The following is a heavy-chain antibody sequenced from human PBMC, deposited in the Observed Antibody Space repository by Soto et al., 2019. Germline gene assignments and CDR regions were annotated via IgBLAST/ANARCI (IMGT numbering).Heavy chain of an antibody. CDR2: ITSSSSSI. CDR1: VFTFSAYN. CDR3: ASHYGDNGCFEP. D-gene: IGHD4-17*01. V-gene: IGHV3-21*06. Sequence: PXGSLSLACAASVFTFSAYNMNCVRHPPGKGLEWVSSITSSSSSIYYADSLKGRFTIYRDNAKNSLYLQMNSLRAEDTAVYYCASHYGDNGCFEPWGQGTLGSVSS. J-gene: IGHJ5*02.